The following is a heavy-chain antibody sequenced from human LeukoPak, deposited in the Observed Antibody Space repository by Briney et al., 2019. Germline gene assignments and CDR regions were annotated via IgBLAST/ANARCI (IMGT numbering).Heavy chain of an antibody. D-gene: IGHD2-21*02. CDR1: GGSISTPGYY. CDR3: ARHALATVTDPSFDY. J-gene: IGHJ4*02. Sequence: SETLSLTCTVSGGSISTPGYYWGWIRQPPGKGLEWIGSLYHSGSTYYKPSLKSRATTSVDKSKNQCSLKLRSVTAADTAVYYCARHALATVTDPSFDYWGQGTLVTVSS. V-gene: IGHV4-39*01. CDR2: LYHSGST.